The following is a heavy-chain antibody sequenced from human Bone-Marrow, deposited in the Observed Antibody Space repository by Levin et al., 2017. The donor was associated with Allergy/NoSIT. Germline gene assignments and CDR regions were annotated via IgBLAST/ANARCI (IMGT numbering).Heavy chain of an antibody. V-gene: IGHV3-23*01. Sequence: LAGGSLRLSCAASGFTSGSTFNNYAMSWVRQAPGQGLEWVSAIEGSGDSALYADSVKGRFTVSRDNSKNTLYLQINSLRAEDTAVYYCAKDHYGTSSYDYMDVWGKGTTVTVSS. CDR2: IEGSGDSA. CDR1: GFTSGSTFNNYA. D-gene: IGHD3-10*01. J-gene: IGHJ6*03. CDR3: AKDHYGTSSYDYMDV.